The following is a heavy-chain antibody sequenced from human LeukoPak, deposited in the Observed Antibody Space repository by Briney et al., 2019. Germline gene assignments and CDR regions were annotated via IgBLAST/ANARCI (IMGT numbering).Heavy chain of an antibody. J-gene: IGHJ4*02. Sequence: SETLSLTCTVSGGSISSYYWSWIRQPPGKGLEWIGYTYYSGSTNYNPSLKSRVTISVDTSKNQFSLKLSSVTAADTAVYYCAREADGDYERWVDYWGQGTLVTVSS. CDR3: AREADGDYERWVDY. CDR2: TYYSGST. V-gene: IGHV4-59*01. D-gene: IGHD4-17*01. CDR1: GGSISSYY.